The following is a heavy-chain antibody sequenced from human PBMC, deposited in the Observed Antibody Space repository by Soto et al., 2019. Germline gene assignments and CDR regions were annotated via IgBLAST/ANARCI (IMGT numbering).Heavy chain of an antibody. J-gene: IGHJ4*02. CDR2: ISSSSSTI. D-gene: IGHD5-12*01. CDR1: GFPFNNYN. Sequence: EVQLVESGGGLVQPGGSLRLSCEASGFPFNNYNMNWVRQAPGQGLEWVSYISSSSSTIYYADSVKGRFTVSRDNARNSLYLQMNSLRDEDTAIYYCARDKQGYGKTRCDYWGQGILVIVSS. V-gene: IGHV3-48*02. CDR3: ARDKQGYGKTRCDY.